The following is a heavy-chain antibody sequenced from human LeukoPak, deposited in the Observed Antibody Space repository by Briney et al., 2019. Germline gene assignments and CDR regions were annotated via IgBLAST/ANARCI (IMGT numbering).Heavy chain of an antibody. CDR3: ARVAYCGGDCYSEYFQH. CDR1: GYSFTSYW. V-gene: IGHV5-51*01. CDR2: IYPGDSDT. J-gene: IGHJ1*01. Sequence: GESLKISCKGSGYSFTSYWIGCVRQMPGKGLEWMGIIYPGDSDTRYSPSFQGQVTISADKSISTAYLQWSSLKASDTAMYYCARVAYCGGDCYSEYFQHWGQGTLVTVSS. D-gene: IGHD2-21*01.